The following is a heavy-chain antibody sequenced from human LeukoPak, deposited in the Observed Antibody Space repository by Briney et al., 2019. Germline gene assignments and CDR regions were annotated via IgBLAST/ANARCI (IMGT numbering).Heavy chain of an antibody. J-gene: IGHJ4*02. CDR1: GFTFTSCA. V-gene: IGHV3-23*01. Sequence: GGSLRLSCAASGFTFTSCAMGWVRQAPGEGLEWVSTISNSGGSTYYADSVRGRFTISRDNSKNTLSLHMNSLRAEDTAVYFCAKQRTTVLTDFDHWGQGTLVSVSS. CDR2: ISNSGGST. D-gene: IGHD4-23*01. CDR3: AKQRTTVLTDFDH.